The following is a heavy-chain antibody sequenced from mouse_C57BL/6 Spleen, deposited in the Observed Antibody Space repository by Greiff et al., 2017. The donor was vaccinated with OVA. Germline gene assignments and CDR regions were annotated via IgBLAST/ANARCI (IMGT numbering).Heavy chain of an antibody. D-gene: IGHD1-1*02. CDR1: GFTFSSYA. V-gene: IGHV5-9-1*02. CDR3: TRELGSYYAMDY. CDR2: ISSGGDYI. Sequence: EVKLMESGAGLVKPGGSLKLSCAASGFTFSSYAMSWVRQTPEKRLEWVAYISSGGDYIYYADTVKGRFTISRDNARNTLYLQMSSLKSEDTAIYYCTRELGSYYAMDYWGQGTSVTVSS. J-gene: IGHJ4*01.